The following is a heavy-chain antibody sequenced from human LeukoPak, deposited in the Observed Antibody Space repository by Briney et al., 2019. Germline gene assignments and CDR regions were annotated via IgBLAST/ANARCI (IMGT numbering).Heavy chain of an antibody. CDR1: GFTVSSNY. J-gene: IGHJ5*02. CDR3: AREADYPVNWFDP. Sequence: GGSLRLSCAASGFTVSSNYMSWVRQAPGKGLEWVSVIYSGGSTYYADSVKGRFTISRDNSKNTLYLQMNSLRAEDTAVYYCAREADYPVNWFDPWGQGTLVTVSS. CDR2: IYSGGST. D-gene: IGHD4-11*01. V-gene: IGHV3-66*01.